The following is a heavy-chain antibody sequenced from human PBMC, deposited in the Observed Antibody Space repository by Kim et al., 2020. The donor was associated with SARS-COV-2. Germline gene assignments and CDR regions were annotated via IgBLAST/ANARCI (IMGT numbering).Heavy chain of an antibody. CDR1: GFTFSDYY. J-gene: IGHJ4*02. Sequence: GGSLRLSCAASGFTFSDYYMSWIRQAPGKGLEWVSYISSSSSYINYADSVKGRFTISRDNAKNSLYLQMNSLRAEDTAVYYCARVRDGDSSWYYFDYWGQGTLVTVSS. V-gene: IGHV3-11*05. CDR3: ARVRDGDSSWYYFDY. D-gene: IGHD6-13*01. CDR2: ISSSSSYI.